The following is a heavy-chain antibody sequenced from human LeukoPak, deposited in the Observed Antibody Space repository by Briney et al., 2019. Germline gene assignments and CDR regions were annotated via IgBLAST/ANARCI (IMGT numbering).Heavy chain of an antibody. CDR1: GGSFSGYY. CDR3: ARGPRYYGSGSYYKGASFDY. D-gene: IGHD3-10*01. CDR2: INHSGST. Sequence: SETLSLTCAVYGGSFSGYYWSWIRQPPGKGLEWIGEINHSGSTNYNPSLKSRVTISVDTSKNQFSLKLSSVTAADTAVYYCARGPRYYGSGSYYKGASFDYRGQGTLVTVSS. J-gene: IGHJ4*02. V-gene: IGHV4-34*01.